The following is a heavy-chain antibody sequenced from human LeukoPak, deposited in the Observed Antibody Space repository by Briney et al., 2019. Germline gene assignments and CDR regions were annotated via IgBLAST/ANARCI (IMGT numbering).Heavy chain of an antibody. CDR3: AREGYPYAYVFD. CDR1: GGSISSSY. D-gene: IGHD3-16*01. V-gene: IGHV4-59*01. CDR2: IFYSGST. Sequence: WETLTLTCTVSGGSISSSYWSWIRQPPGKGLEWIGYIFYSGSTNYNPSLKSRVTISVDTSKHQFSLNLSSVTAADTAVYYCAREGYPYAYVFDWVQGTLATVPS. J-gene: IGHJ4*02.